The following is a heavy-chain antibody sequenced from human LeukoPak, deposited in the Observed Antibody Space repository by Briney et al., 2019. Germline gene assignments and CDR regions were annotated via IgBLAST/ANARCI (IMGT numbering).Heavy chain of an antibody. D-gene: IGHD5-18*01. J-gene: IGHJ4*02. V-gene: IGHV3-30*18. CDR1: GFTFSSYG. CDR3: ANDKNWGYSYGYPY. CDR2: ISNDGSNK. Sequence: PGGSLRLSCAASGFTFSSYGMHWVRQAPGKGLEWVAFISNDGSNKYYADSVKGRFTISRDNSKNTLDLQMNSLRAEDTAVYYCANDKNWGYSYGYPYWGQGTLVTVSS.